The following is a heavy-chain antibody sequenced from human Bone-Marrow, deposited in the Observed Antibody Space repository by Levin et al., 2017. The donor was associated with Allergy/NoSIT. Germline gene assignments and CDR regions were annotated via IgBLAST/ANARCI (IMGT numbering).Heavy chain of an antibody. CDR3: ARDGSTVMAGNWVRGDY. CDR1: GYNFLNYG. D-gene: IGHD3-10*01. J-gene: IGHJ4*02. V-gene: IGHV1-18*01. Sequence: GESLKISCKASGYNFLNYGIHWVRQAPGQGLEWMGWISPNNNTNYAQKFQGRVTMTADTSTDTAYIELRGLRSDDTAMYFCARDGSTVMAGNWVRGDYWGQGTLVTVSS. CDR2: ISPNNNT.